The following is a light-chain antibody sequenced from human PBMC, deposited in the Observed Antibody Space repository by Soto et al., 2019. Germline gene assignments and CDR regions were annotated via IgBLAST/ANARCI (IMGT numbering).Light chain of an antibody. CDR2: AAS. Sequence: DIQVTQSPSSVSASVGDRVTITCRASQGIGNWLAWYQQKTGKAPNLLIYAASSLQSGVPSRFSGSGSGTDFTLPISSLQPEDFATYSCQPANRLPLTFGGGTKVEMK. J-gene: IGKJ4*01. CDR1: QGIGNW. V-gene: IGKV1-12*01. CDR3: QPANRLPLT.